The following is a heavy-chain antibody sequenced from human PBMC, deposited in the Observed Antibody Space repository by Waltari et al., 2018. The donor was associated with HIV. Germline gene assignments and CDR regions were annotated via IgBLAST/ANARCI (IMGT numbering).Heavy chain of an antibody. D-gene: IGHD3-22*01. Sequence: QVQLQESGPGLVKSSETLSLTCAVSGYSISRGYYWGWIRQPPGKGLGWIGTIHHSGSYYYNPSLKSRVTISVDTSKNHFSLKLSSVTAADTAVYYCARNTYYERSGYDFWGQGYLVTVSS. CDR3: ARNTYYERSGYDF. V-gene: IGHV4-38-2*01. CDR2: IHHSGSY. CDR1: GYSISRGYY. J-gene: IGHJ4*02.